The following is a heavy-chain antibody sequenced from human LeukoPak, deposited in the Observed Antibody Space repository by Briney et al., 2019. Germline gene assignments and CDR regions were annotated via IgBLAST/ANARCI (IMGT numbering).Heavy chain of an antibody. CDR1: GGTFSSYA. CDR2: IIPIFGTA. J-gene: IGHJ3*02. Sequence: RASVKVSCKASGGTFSSYAISWVRQAPGQGLEWMGGIIPIFGTANYAQKFQGRVTITTDESTSTAYMELSSLRSEDTAVYYCARRDYYDSSGYYPNDAFDIWGQGTMVTVSS. V-gene: IGHV1-69*05. D-gene: IGHD3-22*01. CDR3: ARRDYYDSSGYYPNDAFDI.